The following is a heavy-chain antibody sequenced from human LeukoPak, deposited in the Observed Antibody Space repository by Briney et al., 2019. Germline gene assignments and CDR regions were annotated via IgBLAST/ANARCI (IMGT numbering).Heavy chain of an antibody. CDR2: IYYSGST. CDR3: AREQWLRDNYLNYYYYYMDV. Sequence: PSETLSLTCTVSGGSISSYYWSWIRQPPGKGLEWIGYIYYSGSTNYNPSLKSRVTISVDTSKNQFSLKLSSVTAADTAVYYCAREQWLRDNYLNYYYYYMDVWGKGPTVTVSS. CDR1: GGSISSYY. J-gene: IGHJ6*03. V-gene: IGHV4-59*01. D-gene: IGHD5-12*01.